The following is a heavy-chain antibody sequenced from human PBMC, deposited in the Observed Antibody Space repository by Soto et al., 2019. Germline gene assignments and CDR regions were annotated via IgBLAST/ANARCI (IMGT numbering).Heavy chain of an antibody. V-gene: IGHV1-69*13. J-gene: IGHJ4*02. CDR3: ARGASEGLELERSVFDY. CDR1: GGTFSSYA. Sequence: ASVKVSCKASGGTFSSYAISWVRQAPGQGLEWMGGIIPIFGTANHAQKFQGRVTITADESTSTAYMELSSLRSEDTAVYYCARGASEGLELERSVFDYWGQGTLVTVSP. D-gene: IGHD1-1*01. CDR2: IIPIFGTA.